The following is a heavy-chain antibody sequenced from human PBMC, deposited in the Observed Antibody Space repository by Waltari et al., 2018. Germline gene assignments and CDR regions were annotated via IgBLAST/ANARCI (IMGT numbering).Heavy chain of an antibody. V-gene: IGHV3-15*01. CDR3: STWGGNY. J-gene: IGHJ4*02. D-gene: IGHD1-26*01. CDR1: GFPFNDAW. Sequence: EVQLVESGGGLVEPGESLTLSCAASGFPFNDAWMSWYRQAPGKGLEWVGVIKTKTDGGTTYYSAPVKGRFTISRDESKNTLYLQMNRLKTDDTAVYFCSTWGGNYWGQGTVVTVSS. CDR2: IKTKTDGGTT.